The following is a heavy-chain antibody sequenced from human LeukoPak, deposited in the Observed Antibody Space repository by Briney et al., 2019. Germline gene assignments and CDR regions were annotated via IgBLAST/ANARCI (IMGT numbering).Heavy chain of an antibody. CDR2: IYSGGST. CDR1: GFTVSSNY. V-gene: IGHV3-53*01. Sequence: HPGGSLRLSCAASGFTVSSNYMSWVRQAPGKGLEWVSIIYSGGSTFYADSVKGRFTISRDNSENTVFLQMNSLRAEDTAVYYCASQSRYYFDFWGQGTLVTVSS. J-gene: IGHJ4*02. CDR3: ASQSRYYFDF.